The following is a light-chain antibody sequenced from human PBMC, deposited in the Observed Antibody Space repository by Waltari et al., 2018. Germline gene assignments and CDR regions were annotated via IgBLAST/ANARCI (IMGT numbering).Light chain of an antibody. CDR2: DAS. Sequence: PGTLSLSPGEAATLSCRASQSVSRALAWYQQKPGQAPRLLIYDASTRATGIPDRFSGSGSGTDFSLTISRLEPEDFAVYYCQKYVRLPATFGQGTKVEIK. V-gene: IGKV3-20*01. J-gene: IGKJ1*01. CDR1: QSVSRA. CDR3: QKYVRLPAT.